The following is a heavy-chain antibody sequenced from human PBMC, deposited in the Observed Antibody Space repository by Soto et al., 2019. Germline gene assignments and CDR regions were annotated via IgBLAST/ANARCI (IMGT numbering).Heavy chain of an antibody. CDR2: ISSDGTTT. CDR3: AIQDCTNDVCLEAAVTVGGALES. CDR1: GFTFRKFW. D-gene: IGHD2-8*01. V-gene: IGHV3-74*01. Sequence: EVQLVQSGGGLAQPGNSLRLSCAASGFTFRKFWMHWVRQVPGKGPVWVSYISSDGTTTDYADSVKGRFTISRDNAKDTLYLQIDRLRAEDTAVYYCAIQDCTNDVCLEAAVTVGGALESWGQGTLVTVSS. J-gene: IGHJ1*01.